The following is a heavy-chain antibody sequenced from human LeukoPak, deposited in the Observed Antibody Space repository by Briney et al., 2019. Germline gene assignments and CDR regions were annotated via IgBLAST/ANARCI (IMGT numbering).Heavy chain of an antibody. V-gene: IGHV3-30*04. J-gene: IGHJ4*02. CDR2: ISYDGSNK. CDR3: ARDWLRISWNQDIDY. CDR1: GFTFSSYA. D-gene: IGHD2-2*01. Sequence: GGSLRLSCAASGFTFSSYAMHWVRQAPGKGLEWVAVISYDGSNKYYADSVKGRFTISRDNSKNTLYLQMNSLRAEDTAVYYCARDWLRISWNQDIDYWGQGTLVTVSS.